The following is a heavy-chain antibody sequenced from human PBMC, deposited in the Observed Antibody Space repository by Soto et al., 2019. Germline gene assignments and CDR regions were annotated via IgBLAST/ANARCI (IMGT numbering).Heavy chain of an antibody. CDR3: ARDVGWGYCSGGSCYSWDY. CDR1: GFTFSSYW. Sequence: EVQLVESGGGLVQPGGSLRLSCAASGFTFSSYWMSWVRQAPGKGLEWVANIKQDGSEKYYVDSVKGRFTISRDNAKNSLYLQMNSLRAEDTAVYYCARDVGWGYCSGGSCYSWDYWGQGTLVTVS. J-gene: IGHJ4*02. D-gene: IGHD2-15*01. CDR2: IKQDGSEK. V-gene: IGHV3-7*01.